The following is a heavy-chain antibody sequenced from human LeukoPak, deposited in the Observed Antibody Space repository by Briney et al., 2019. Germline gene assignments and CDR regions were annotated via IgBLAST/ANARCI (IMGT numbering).Heavy chain of an antibody. Sequence: ESGGSLRLSCAASGFTFSSYGMHWVRQAPGKGLEWVAFIRYDGSNKYYADSVKGRFTISRDNSKNTLYLQMNSLRIEDTAVYYCAKDAYSSSWYVDYWGQGTLVTVSS. D-gene: IGHD6-13*01. V-gene: IGHV3-30*02. CDR1: GFTFSSYG. CDR3: AKDAYSSSWYVDY. CDR2: IRYDGSNK. J-gene: IGHJ4*02.